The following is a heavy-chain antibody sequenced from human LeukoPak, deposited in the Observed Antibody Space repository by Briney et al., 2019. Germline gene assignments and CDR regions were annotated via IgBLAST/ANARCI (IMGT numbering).Heavy chain of an antibody. CDR1: GYTFTSYG. J-gene: IGHJ5*02. CDR3: ASESSGWSGFDP. V-gene: IGHV1-2*06. CDR2: INPNSGGT. Sequence: ASVKVSCKASGYTFTSYGISWVRQAPGQGLEWMGRINPNSGGTNYAQKFQGRVTMTRDTSISTAYMELSRLRSDDTAVYYCASESSGWSGFDPWGQGTLVTVSS. D-gene: IGHD6-19*01.